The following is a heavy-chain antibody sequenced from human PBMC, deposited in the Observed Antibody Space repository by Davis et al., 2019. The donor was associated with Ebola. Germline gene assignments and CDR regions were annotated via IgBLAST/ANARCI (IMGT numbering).Heavy chain of an antibody. V-gene: IGHV3-30*18. Sequence: GGSLRLSCAASGFTFSSYAMSWVRQAPGKGLEWVAVISYDGSNKYYADSVKGRFTISRDNSKNTLYLQMNSLRAEDTAVYYCAKVVQGIWGQGTLVTVSS. CDR1: GFTFSSYA. CDR3: AKVVQGI. CDR2: ISYDGSNK. J-gene: IGHJ4*02. D-gene: IGHD1-1*01.